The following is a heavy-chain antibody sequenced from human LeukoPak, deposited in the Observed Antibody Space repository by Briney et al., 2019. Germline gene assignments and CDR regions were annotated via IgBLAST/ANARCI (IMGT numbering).Heavy chain of an antibody. Sequence: GGSLRLSCTASGFTFSSFGMHWVRQAPGKGLEWVAFIRFDGSDKYYVDSVKGRFTISRDNSKSTLSLQMNSLRPEDTAVYYCAKDKAPLLYTTSCAFDYWGQGTLVTVSS. D-gene: IGHD2-2*01. CDR3: AKDKAPLLYTTSCAFDY. J-gene: IGHJ4*02. V-gene: IGHV3-30*02. CDR2: IRFDGSDK. CDR1: GFTFSSFG.